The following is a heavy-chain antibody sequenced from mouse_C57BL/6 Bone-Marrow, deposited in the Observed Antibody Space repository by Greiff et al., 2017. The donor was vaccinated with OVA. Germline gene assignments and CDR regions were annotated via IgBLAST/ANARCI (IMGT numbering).Heavy chain of an antibody. CDR3: ARRAYGSSYDWDFDV. CDR1: GYTFTSYW. D-gene: IGHD1-1*01. Sequence: VQLQESGAELAKPGASVKLSCKASGYTFTSYWMHWVKQRPGQGLEWIGYINPSSGYTKYNQKFKDKATLTEDKSSSTAYMQLSSLTYEDSAVYYCARRAYGSSYDWDFDVWGTGTTVTVSS. CDR2: INPSSGYT. V-gene: IGHV1-7*01. J-gene: IGHJ1*03.